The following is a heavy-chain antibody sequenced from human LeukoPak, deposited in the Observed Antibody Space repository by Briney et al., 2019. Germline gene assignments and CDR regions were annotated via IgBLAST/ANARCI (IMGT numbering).Heavy chain of an antibody. V-gene: IGHV3-23*01. CDR1: GFSFSSYA. CDR2: ITDSGETT. CDR3: VKDGDYVRGSYRIIPSYFDW. Sequence: GGSLRLSCAASGFSFSSYAMSWVRQLPGKGLEWVSSITDSGETTFYAGSVKGRFTISRDNSRSTLFLRMNSLRVEDTAVYYCVKDGDYVRGSYRIIPSYFDWGGQGTLVTVSS. D-gene: IGHD3-16*02. J-gene: IGHJ4*02.